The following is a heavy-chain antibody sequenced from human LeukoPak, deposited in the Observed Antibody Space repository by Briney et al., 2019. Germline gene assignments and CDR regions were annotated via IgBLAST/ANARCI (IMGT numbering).Heavy chain of an antibody. V-gene: IGHV1-8*01. CDR3: ARGSSYYPFDY. Sequence: ASVKVSCKASGYTFTSYDINWVRQATGQGPEWMGWMNPNSGNTGYAQKFQGIVTMTRNTSISTAYMELSSLRSEDTAVYYCARGSSYYPFDYWGQGTLVTVSS. D-gene: IGHD3-10*01. J-gene: IGHJ4*02. CDR2: MNPNSGNT. CDR1: GYTFTSYD.